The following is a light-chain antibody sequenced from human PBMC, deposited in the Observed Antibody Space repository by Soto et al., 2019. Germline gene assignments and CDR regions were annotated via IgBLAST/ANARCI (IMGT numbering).Light chain of an antibody. CDR2: SNN. J-gene: IGLJ3*02. V-gene: IGLV1-44*01. Sequence: QSVLTQPPSASGTPGQRVTISCSGSSSNIGSNTVNWYQQLPGTTPKRLIYSNNQRPPAVPDRFSGSKFGTSASLAISGLLSEEEAAYYCAGWYAGLNTWVFGAGTKLTVL. CDR1: SSNIGSNT. CDR3: AGWYAGLNTWV.